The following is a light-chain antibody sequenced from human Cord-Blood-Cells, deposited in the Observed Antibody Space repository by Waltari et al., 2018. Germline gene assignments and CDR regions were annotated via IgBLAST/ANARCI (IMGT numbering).Light chain of an antibody. CDR1: SSNIGSNT. CDR2: SNT. J-gene: IGLJ7*01. CDR3: AAWDDSLNGPV. Sequence: QSVLTQPPSASGTPGQRVTISCSGSSSNIGSNTVNWYQQLPGTAPKLPIYSNTQRPAGVPDLFAGSKSGTSASRAISGLQSEDEADYYCAAWDDSLNGPVFGGGTQLTVL. V-gene: IGLV1-44*01.